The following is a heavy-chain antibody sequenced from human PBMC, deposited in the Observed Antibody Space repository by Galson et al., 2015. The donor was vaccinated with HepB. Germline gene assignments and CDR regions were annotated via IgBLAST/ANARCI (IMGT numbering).Heavy chain of an antibody. V-gene: IGHV1-18*01. D-gene: IGHD3-3*01. Sequence: SVKVSCKASGYTFTSYGISWVRQAPGQGLEWMGWISAYNGNTNYAQKLQGRVTMTTDTSTSTAYMELRSLRSDDTAVYYCARGATIFGVVSGYYYYMDVWGKGTTVTVSS. CDR1: GYTFTSYG. CDR3: ARGATIFGVVSGYYYYMDV. J-gene: IGHJ6*03. CDR2: ISAYNGNT.